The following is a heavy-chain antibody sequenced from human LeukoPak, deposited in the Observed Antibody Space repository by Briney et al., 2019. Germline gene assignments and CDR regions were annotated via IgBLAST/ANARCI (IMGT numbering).Heavy chain of an antibody. CDR3: ASSKLCHFDWLPNRIFDY. CDR1: RGSISYFY. J-gene: IGHJ4*02. Sequence: SETLSLTCTVSRGSISYFYWSWIHQPPGKGLEWIGYIYTGGSTKYNPSLKSRVTISVDTSKNQFSLNLRSVTAADTAVYYCASSKLCHFDWLPNRIFDYWGQGTLVTVSS. CDR2: IYTGGST. D-gene: IGHD3-9*01. V-gene: IGHV4-4*09.